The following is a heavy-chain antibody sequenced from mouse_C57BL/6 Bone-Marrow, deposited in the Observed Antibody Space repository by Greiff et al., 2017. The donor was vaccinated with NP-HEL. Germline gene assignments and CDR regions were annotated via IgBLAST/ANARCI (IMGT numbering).Heavy chain of an antibody. V-gene: IGHV3-6*01. D-gene: IGHD1-1*01. Sequence: EVQLQESGPGLVKPSQSLSLTCSVTGYSITSGYYWNWIRQFPGNKLEWMGYISYDGSNNYNPSLKNRISITRGTSKNQFFLKLNAVTTEDTATYYCARDRGPITTVVGFVYWGQGTTLTVSS. J-gene: IGHJ2*01. CDR1: GYSITSGYY. CDR3: ARDRGPITTVVGFVY. CDR2: ISYDGSN.